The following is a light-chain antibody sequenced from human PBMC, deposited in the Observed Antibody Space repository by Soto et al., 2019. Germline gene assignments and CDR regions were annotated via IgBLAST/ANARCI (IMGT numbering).Light chain of an antibody. CDR1: QSVSSSY. V-gene: IGKV3-20*01. CDR2: GAS. Sequence: EIVLTQSPGTLSLSPGERATLSCRASQSVSSSYLAWYQQKPGQAPRLLIYGASSRATGIPDGFSGSGSGTAFTLTIRRLEPEDFAVYYCQQYGSSPRYTVGQGTKLEIK. J-gene: IGKJ2*01. CDR3: QQYGSSPRYT.